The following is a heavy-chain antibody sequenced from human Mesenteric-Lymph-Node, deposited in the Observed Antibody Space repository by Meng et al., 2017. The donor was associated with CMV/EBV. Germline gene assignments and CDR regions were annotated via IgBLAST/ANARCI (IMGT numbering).Heavy chain of an antibody. V-gene: IGHV4-61*01. CDR3: ATYDYSNSYCYGLDV. Sequence: GSLRLSCTVSGGSVSSGSYYWSWIRQPPGKGLEWIGYIYYSGNTNYNPSLKSRVTMSLDMSDNQFSLKLRSVTAADTAVYYCATYDYSNSYCYGLDVWGQGTTVTVSS. CDR1: GGSVSSGSYY. J-gene: IGHJ6*02. D-gene: IGHD4-11*01. CDR2: IYYSGNT.